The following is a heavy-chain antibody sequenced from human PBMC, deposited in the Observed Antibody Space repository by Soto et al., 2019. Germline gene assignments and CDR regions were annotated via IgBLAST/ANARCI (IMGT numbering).Heavy chain of an antibody. CDR2: IDWSGDRS. V-gene: IGHV3-9*01. D-gene: IGHD6-19*01. Sequence: EVQLVQSGGALVHPGKSLRLSCSASGFEFDDYYMHWVRQAPGKGLEWVSSIDWSGDRSAYADFVKGRFIISRDNANNSLYLQMNSLRPADTALYYCTKTGSSAAWGQGALVIVSS. CDR1: GFEFDDYY. CDR3: TKTGSSAA. J-gene: IGHJ5*02.